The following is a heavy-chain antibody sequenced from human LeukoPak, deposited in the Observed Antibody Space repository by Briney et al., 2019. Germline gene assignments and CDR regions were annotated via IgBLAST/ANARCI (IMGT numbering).Heavy chain of an antibody. D-gene: IGHD1-1*01. CDR1: GFSLTPFS. CDR2: ISSNSRYI. J-gene: IGHJ4*02. CDR3: ARVDESLDKFDC. Sequence: GESLRLSCTASGFSLTPFSMNWVRQAPGKGLEWISSISSNSRYIYYADSLKGRFTISRDNAENSLYLDMYSLRDEDTAVYFCARVDESLDKFDCWGQGTLLTVSS. V-gene: IGHV3-21*01.